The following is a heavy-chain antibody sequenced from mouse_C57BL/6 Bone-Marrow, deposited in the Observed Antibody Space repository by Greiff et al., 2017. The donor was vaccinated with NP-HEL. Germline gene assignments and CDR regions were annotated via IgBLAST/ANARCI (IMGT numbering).Heavy chain of an antibody. CDR1: GYTFTSYW. CDR3: ARWESDGGFAY. D-gene: IGHD2-3*01. J-gene: IGHJ3*01. Sequence: QVQLQQPGAELVRPGTSVKLSCKASGYTFTSYWMHWVKQRPGQGLEWIGVIDPSDSYTNYNQKFKGKATLTVDTSSSTAYMQLSSLTSEDSAVYYCARWESDGGFAYWGQGTLVTVSA. CDR2: IDPSDSYT. V-gene: IGHV1-59*01.